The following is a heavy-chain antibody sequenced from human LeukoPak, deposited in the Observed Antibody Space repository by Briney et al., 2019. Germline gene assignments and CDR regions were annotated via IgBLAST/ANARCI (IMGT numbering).Heavy chain of an antibody. CDR2: ISYDGSNK. CDR1: GLTFSNAW. Sequence: PGGSLRLSCAASGLTFSNAWMSWVRQAPGKGLEWVASISYDGSNKYYADSVKGRFTISRDNSKNTLYLQMNSLRAEDTAVYYCARGVVVAAPGWFDPWGQGTLVTVSS. J-gene: IGHJ5*02. V-gene: IGHV3-30-3*01. CDR3: ARGVVVAAPGWFDP. D-gene: IGHD2-15*01.